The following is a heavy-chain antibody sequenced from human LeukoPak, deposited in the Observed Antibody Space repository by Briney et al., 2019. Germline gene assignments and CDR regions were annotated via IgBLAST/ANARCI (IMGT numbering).Heavy chain of an antibody. CDR1: GYTFTSYA. CDR3: ASHYDSSGYYPLTLSGNFDY. V-gene: IGHV1-3*01. Sequence: ASVKVSCKASGYTFTSYAMHWVRQAPGQRLEWMGWINAGNGNTKYSQKFQGRVTITADESTSAAYMELSSLRSEDTAVYYCASHYDSSGYYPLTLSGNFDYWGQGTLVTVSS. D-gene: IGHD3-22*01. CDR2: INAGNGNT. J-gene: IGHJ4*02.